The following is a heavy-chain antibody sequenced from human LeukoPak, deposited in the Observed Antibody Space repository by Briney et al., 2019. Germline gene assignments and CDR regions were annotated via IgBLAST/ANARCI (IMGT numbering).Heavy chain of an antibody. V-gene: IGHV1-2*02. CDR1: GYTFTGYY. CDR2: INPNSGGT. J-gene: IGHJ4*02. CDR3: ARVAFSGSYWGAFDY. Sequence: ASVKVSCKASGYTFTGYYMHWVRQAPGQGLEWMGWINPNSGGTNYAQKFQGRVTMTRDTSISTAYVELSRLRSDDTAVCYCARVAFSGSYWGAFDYWGQGTLVTVSS. D-gene: IGHD1-26*01.